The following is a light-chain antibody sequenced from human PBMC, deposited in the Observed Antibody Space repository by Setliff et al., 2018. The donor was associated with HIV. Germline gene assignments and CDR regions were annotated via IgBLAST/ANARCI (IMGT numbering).Light chain of an antibody. V-gene: IGLV2-14*01. CDR1: SSDVGGYNS. Sequence: LTQPASVSGSPGQSITISCTGTSSDVGGYNSVSWYQQHPGKAPKLLIYEVSNRPSGVSNRFSGSKSGNAASLTISGLQAEDEADYYCTSYTSSSTLEVFGGGTQLTVL. CDR3: TSYTSSSTLEV. CDR2: EVS. J-gene: IGLJ2*01.